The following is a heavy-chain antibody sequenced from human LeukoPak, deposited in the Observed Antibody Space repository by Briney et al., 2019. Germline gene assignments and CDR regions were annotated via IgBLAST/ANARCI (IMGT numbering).Heavy chain of an antibody. CDR3: VRLRWELLAPYFDH. CDR1: TDSRNTYY. Sequence: SETLSLTCSVSTDSRNTYYWSWIRQSPGKGLEWNGHIYHSGSTDYNPSLQSRVTISIDMSKKQFSLKLTSVTVADTAMYYCVRLRWELLAPYFDHWGQGSLVIVSS. D-gene: IGHD2-15*01. J-gene: IGHJ4*02. CDR2: IYHSGST. V-gene: IGHV4-59*01.